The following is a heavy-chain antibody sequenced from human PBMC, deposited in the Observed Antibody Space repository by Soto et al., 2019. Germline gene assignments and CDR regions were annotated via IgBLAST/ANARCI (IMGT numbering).Heavy chain of an antibody. CDR2: IRNRANSYST. J-gene: IGHJ5*02. V-gene: IGHV3-72*01. CDR3: ATIDMVEKFDP. D-gene: IGHD3-10*01. Sequence: EVQLVESGGGLVQPGGSLRLSCAAFGFIFSDRYMDWVRQTPGKGLEWIVRIRNRANSYSTEYAASVRGRFTISRDDSNNLLYLHMSSLKTEDTAVYYCATIDMVEKFDPRGQGILVTVSS. CDR1: GFIFSDRY.